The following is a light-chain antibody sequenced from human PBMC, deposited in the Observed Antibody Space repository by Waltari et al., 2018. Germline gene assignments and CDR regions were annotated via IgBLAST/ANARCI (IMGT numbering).Light chain of an antibody. CDR3: AAWDDRLRGPL. CDR2: RDN. V-gene: IGLV1-47*01. Sequence: QSALTQPPSPSGTPGQRVPLPRSGSGSHIGHNYPSWSHKLSGIAATPLTHPYHQPPGMAPRLLIYRDNQRPPGVPDRSSGSQSDTSASLAISGLRSEDEADYYCAAWDDRLRGPLFGGGTKLTVL. J-gene: IGLJ2*01. CDR1: GSHIGHNY.